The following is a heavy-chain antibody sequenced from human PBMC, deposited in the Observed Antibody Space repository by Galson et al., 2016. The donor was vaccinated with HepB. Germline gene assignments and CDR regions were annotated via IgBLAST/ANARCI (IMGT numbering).Heavy chain of an antibody. Sequence: SLRLSCAASGFTFSTYAMSWVRQAPGKGPEWVSVITGNGGTTYYTDSVKGRFTISRDNFKSTLYLYMNSLRVDDTAVYYCAKRDYSDSDGYLPLFESWGQGTLVTVSS. D-gene: IGHD3-22*01. CDR1: GFTFSTYA. CDR3: AKRDYSDSDGYLPLFES. V-gene: IGHV3-23*01. CDR2: ITGNGGTT. J-gene: IGHJ4*02.